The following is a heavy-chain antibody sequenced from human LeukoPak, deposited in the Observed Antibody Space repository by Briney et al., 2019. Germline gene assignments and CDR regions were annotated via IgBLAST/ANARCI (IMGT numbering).Heavy chain of an antibody. Sequence: GGSLRLSCAASGFTFSSYGMHWVRQAPGKGLEWVAFIRYDGSNKYYADSVKGRFTISRDNSKNTLYLQMNSLRAEDTSVYYCAKDRVDSWYSNHFYYYLDVWGKGTTVTISS. D-gene: IGHD6-13*01. J-gene: IGHJ6*03. CDR2: IRYDGSNK. CDR1: GFTFSSYG. V-gene: IGHV3-30*02. CDR3: AKDRVDSWYSNHFYYYLDV.